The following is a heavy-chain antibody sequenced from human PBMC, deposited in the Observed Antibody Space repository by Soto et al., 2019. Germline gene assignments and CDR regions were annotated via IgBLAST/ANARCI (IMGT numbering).Heavy chain of an antibody. CDR3: ARGTRRFGELFDAFDI. Sequence: QVQLVQSGYEVKEPGASVTVSCKASGYTFNNYGITWVRQAPGQGLEWIGWISAYNGNANYAQKFQGRVTLTRDTSTSTAYLELRSLTSDDTAVYYCARGTRRFGELFDAFDIWGQGTMVPVSS. CDR1: GYTFNNYG. CDR2: ISAYNGNA. J-gene: IGHJ3*02. D-gene: IGHD3-10*01. V-gene: IGHV1-18*01.